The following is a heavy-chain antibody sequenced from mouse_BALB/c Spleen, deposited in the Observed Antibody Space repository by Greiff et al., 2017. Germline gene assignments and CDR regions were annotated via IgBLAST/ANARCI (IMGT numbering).Heavy chain of an antibody. CDR3: ARHEGIYDGYFDY. V-gene: IGHV5-12-1*01. CDR2: ISSGGGST. CDR1: GFAFSSYD. J-gene: IGHJ2*01. D-gene: IGHD2-12*01. Sequence: EVHLVESGGGLVKPGGSLKLSCAASGFAFSSYDMSWVRQTPEKRLEWVAYISSGGGSTYYPDTVKGRFTISRDNAKNTLYLQMSSLKSEDTAMYYCARHEGIYDGYFDYWGQGTTLTVSS.